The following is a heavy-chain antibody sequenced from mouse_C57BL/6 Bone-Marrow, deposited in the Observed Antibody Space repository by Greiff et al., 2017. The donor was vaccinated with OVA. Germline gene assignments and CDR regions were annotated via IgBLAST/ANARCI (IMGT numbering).Heavy chain of an antibody. CDR1: GYTFTSYW. D-gene: IGHD2-4*01. V-gene: IGHV1-74*01. CDR3: AMGRLRRDDFDY. Sequence: VQLQQPGAELVKPGASVKVSCKASGYTFTSYWMHWVKQRPGQGLEWIGSIHPSDSATNYNQKFKGKATLTVDKSSSTAYMQLSSLTSEDSAVYYCAMGRLRRDDFDYWGQGTTLTVSS. J-gene: IGHJ2*01. CDR2: IHPSDSAT.